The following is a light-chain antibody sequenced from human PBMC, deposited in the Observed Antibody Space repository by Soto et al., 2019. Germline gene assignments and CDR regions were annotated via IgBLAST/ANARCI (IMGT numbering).Light chain of an antibody. CDR1: SSDVGGYNY. CDR3: SSYTSGSTKV. V-gene: IGLV2-14*01. CDR2: DVS. Sequence: QSALTQPASVSGSPGQSITISCTGTSSDVGGYNYVSWYQQHPGKAPKLMIYDVSNRPSGVSNRFSGSKSGNTASQTISGLQAEDEADYYCSSYTSGSTKVFGGGTKLTVL. J-gene: IGLJ3*02.